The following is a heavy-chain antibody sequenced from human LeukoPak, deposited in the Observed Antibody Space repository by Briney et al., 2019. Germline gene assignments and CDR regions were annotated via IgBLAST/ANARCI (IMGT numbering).Heavy chain of an antibody. D-gene: IGHD3-22*01. V-gene: IGHV1-2*06. CDR3: ARDGGYYYDSSGKDY. CDR1: GYTFTGYY. Sequence: ASVKVSCKASGYTFTGYYMHWVRQAPGQGLEWMGRINPNSGGTNYAQKFQGRVTMTRDTSICTAYMELSRLRSDDTAVYYCARDGGYYYDSSGKDYWGQGTLVTVSS. CDR2: INPNSGGT. J-gene: IGHJ4*02.